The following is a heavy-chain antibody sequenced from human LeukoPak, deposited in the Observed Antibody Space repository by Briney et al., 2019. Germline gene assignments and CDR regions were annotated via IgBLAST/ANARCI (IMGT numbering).Heavy chain of an antibody. CDR1: GGSLSSGGYY. D-gene: IGHD3-22*01. CDR2: IYYSGST. Sequence: SQTLSLTCTVSGGSLSSGGYYWSWIRQHPGKGLEWIGYIYYSGSTYYNPSLKSRVTISVDTSKNQFSLKLSSVTAADTAVYSCARGDDSSGYYCFDYWGQGTLVTVSS. J-gene: IGHJ4*02. CDR3: ARGDDSSGYYCFDY. V-gene: IGHV4-31*03.